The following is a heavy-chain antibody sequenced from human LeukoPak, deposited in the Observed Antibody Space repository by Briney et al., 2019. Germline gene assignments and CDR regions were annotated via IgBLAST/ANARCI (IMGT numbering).Heavy chain of an antibody. V-gene: IGHV4-34*01. CDR2: INHSGST. D-gene: IGHD1-26*01. J-gene: IGHJ5*02. CDR3: AIHLSPGVVGATDNWFDP. Sequence: SETLSLTCAVYGGSFSGYYWSWIRQPPGKGLEWIGEINHSGSTNYNPSLKSRVTISLDTSKNQFSLKLSSVTAADTAVYYCAIHLSPGVVGATDNWFDPWGQGTLVTVSS. CDR1: GGSFSGYY.